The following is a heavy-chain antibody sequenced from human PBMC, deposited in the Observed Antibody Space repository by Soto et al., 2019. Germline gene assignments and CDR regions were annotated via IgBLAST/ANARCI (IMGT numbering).Heavy chain of an antibody. CDR1: GYSFNSCG. Sequence: GASLKSYSDGYGYSFNSCGSRMMKQKPGKGLEWMGIIYPGDSDTRYSPSFQGQVTISADKSISTAYLQWSSLKASDTAMYYCARLSIAAAGTGEDYWGQGTLVTVSS. D-gene: IGHD6-13*01. J-gene: IGHJ4*02. CDR3: ARLSIAAAGTGEDY. V-gene: IGHV5-51*07. CDR2: IYPGDSDT.